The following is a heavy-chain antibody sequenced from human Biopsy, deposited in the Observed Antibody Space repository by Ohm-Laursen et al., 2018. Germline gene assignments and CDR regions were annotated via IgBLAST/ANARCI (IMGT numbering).Heavy chain of an antibody. CDR3: AADINVWNVNY. CDR2: FAPENGKT. V-gene: IGHV1-24*01. Sequence: ASVKVSCKVSGYTLTELSMHWVRQAPGKGLEWMGGFAPENGKTVYAQNFQARVFMTEDTSTDTAYMELRSLRSEDTAVYYCAADINVWNVNYWGQGTLVTVSS. J-gene: IGHJ4*02. D-gene: IGHD1-1*01. CDR1: GYTLTELS.